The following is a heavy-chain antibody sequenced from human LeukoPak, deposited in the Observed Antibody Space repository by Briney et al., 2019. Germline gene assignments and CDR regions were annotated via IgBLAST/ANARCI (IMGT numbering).Heavy chain of an antibody. CDR3: ARVGGCSSTSCYGGIDY. CDR2: IYSGGST. Sequence: GGSLRLSCAASGFTVSGNYMSWVRQAPGKGLEWVSVIYSGGSTYYADSVKGRFTISRDNSKNTLYLQMNSLRAEDTAVYYCARVGGCSSTSCYGGIDYWGQGTLVTVSS. CDR1: GFTVSGNY. V-gene: IGHV3-53*01. D-gene: IGHD2-2*01. J-gene: IGHJ4*02.